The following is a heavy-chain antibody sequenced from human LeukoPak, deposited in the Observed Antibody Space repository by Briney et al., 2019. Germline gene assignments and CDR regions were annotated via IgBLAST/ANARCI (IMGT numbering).Heavy chain of an antibody. CDR2: ISYDGSNK. Sequence: GGSLRLSCAASGFTFSSYGMHWVRQAPGKGLEWVAVISYDGSNKYYADSVKGRFTISRDNSKNTLYLQMNSLRAEDTAVYYCAKGGACSSGWYDYWGQGTLVTVSS. CDR3: AKGGACSSGWYDY. J-gene: IGHJ4*02. CDR1: GFTFSSYG. V-gene: IGHV3-30*18. D-gene: IGHD6-19*01.